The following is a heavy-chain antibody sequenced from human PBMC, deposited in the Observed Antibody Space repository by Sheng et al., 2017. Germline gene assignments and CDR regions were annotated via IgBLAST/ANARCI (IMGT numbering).Heavy chain of an antibody. J-gene: IGHJ4*02. Sequence: EVRLVESGGGLVQPGGGPLRLSCAATGFTFRSYWMTWVRQAPGKGLEWVANIKQDESEKYYVDSVKGRFTISRDNAKNSLYLQMNSLRADDTAIYYCARAWAQVGTAVPPLDHWGQGTLVTVSS. V-gene: IGHV3-7*03. D-gene: IGHD6-13*01. CDR3: ARAWAQVGTAVPPLDH. CDR2: IKQDESEK. CDR1: GFTFRSYW.